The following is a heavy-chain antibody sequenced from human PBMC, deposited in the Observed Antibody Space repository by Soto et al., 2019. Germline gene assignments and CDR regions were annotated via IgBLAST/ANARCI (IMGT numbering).Heavy chain of an antibody. D-gene: IGHD3-3*01. CDR2: ISAYNGNT. Sequence: ASVKVSCKASGYTFTSYGISWVRQAPGQGLEWMGWISAYNGNTNYAQKLQGRVTMTTDTSTSTAYMELRSLRSDDTAVYYCATLHYDFWSGYPDPNYYMDVWGKGTTVTVS. J-gene: IGHJ6*03. CDR1: GYTFTSYG. CDR3: ATLHYDFWSGYPDPNYYMDV. V-gene: IGHV1-18*01.